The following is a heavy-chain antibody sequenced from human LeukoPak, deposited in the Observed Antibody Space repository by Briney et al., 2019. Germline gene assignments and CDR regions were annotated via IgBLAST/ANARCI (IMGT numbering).Heavy chain of an antibody. CDR3: ARDERSYCTNPMD. CDR2: ISGSVGST. CDR1: GFTFSSYD. D-gene: IGHD2-8*01. Sequence: GGSLRLSCAASGFTFSSYDMSWVRQAPGKGLEWVSTISGSVGSTYYADSVKGRFTISRDNSKNTLYLQMNSLRAEDTAVYYCARDERSYCTNPMDWGQGTLVTVSS. V-gene: IGHV3-23*01. J-gene: IGHJ4*02.